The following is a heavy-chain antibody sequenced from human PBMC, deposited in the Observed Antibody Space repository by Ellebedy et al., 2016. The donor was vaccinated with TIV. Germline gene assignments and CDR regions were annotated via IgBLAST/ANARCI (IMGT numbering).Heavy chain of an antibody. CDR3: ARDLKGMFGGDDY. Sequence: GGSLRLXCAASGFSFSAYTMNWVRQAPGKGLEWVAYIGSRSSPTNYADSVKGRFTIARDNAKNSVYLQMNSLRAEDTAVYYCARDLKGMFGGDDYWGQGTLVTVSS. J-gene: IGHJ4*02. D-gene: IGHD3-16*01. CDR2: IGSRSSPT. V-gene: IGHV3-48*04. CDR1: GFSFSAYT.